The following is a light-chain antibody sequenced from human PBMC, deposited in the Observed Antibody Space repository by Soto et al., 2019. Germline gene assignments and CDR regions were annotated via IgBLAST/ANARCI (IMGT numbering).Light chain of an antibody. V-gene: IGKV3-11*01. CDR3: EQRCDWPLT. CDR1: QSVSSQ. Sequence: EIVLTQSPATLSLSPGERASLSCRASQSVSSQLAWYQQKPGQAPRLLIYDASNRATGIPARFSCSESATDFTLTISSLEPEDFAVYFCEQRCDWPLTFGGWAKVDIK. CDR2: DAS. J-gene: IGKJ4*01.